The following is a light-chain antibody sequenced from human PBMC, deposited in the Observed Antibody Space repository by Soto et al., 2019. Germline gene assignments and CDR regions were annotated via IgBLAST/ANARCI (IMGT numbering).Light chain of an antibody. J-gene: IGKJ2*01. CDR3: MQRIQLPET. CDR1: QSLLRSDGKSS. CDR2: GAS. Sequence: DIVMTQTPLSVSVSPGQPASISCKSSQSLLRSDGKSSLYWYLQKPGQSPQLLIYGASTRLSGVPDRFSGSGSGTDFTLKISRVEAEDVGVYYCMQRIQLPETFGQGTKLEIK. V-gene: IGKV2D-29*02.